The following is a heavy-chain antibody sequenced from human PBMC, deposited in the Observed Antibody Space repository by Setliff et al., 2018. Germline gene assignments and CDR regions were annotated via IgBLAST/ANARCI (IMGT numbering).Heavy chain of an antibody. J-gene: IGHJ4*02. CDR2: IWHDGGNK. CDR3: VNSYRGYDDYPDY. Sequence: PGGSLRLSCAASGFTFSNYRMHWVRQAPGKGLEWVAVIWHDGGNKYHADSVKGRFTISRDNSKNTLYLQMNSLRVEDTAVYYCVNSYRGYDDYPDYWGQGTLVTVSS. V-gene: IGHV3-33*08. D-gene: IGHD3-16*02. CDR1: GFTFSNYR.